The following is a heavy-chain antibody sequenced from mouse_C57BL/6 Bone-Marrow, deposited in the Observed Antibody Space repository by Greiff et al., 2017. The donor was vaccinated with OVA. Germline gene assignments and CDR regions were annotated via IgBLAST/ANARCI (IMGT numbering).Heavy chain of an antibody. CDR1: GYTFTSYW. D-gene: IGHD1-1*01. CDR3: ARSDYYGSSYWYFDV. J-gene: IGHJ1*03. Sequence: VQLQQPGAELVRPGTSVQLSCKASGYTFTSYWMHWVKQRPGQGLEWIGVIDPSDSYTNYNQKFKGKATLTVDTSSSTAYMQLSSLTSEDSAVYYCARSDYYGSSYWYFDVWGTGTTVTVSS. V-gene: IGHV1-59*01. CDR2: IDPSDSYT.